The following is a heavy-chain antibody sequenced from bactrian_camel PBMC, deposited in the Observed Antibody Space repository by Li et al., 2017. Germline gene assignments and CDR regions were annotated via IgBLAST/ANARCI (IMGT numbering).Heavy chain of an antibody. V-gene: IGHV3S53*01. Sequence: VQLVESGGGSVQAGGSLRLSCAPSGDDYNTNYMVVAWFRQGPGKEREGIAHIHSDGSTRYAGSVKGRFTISKDNAKNTLYLQMISLKPEDTAMYYCAADVDSVCYDYSYWGQGTQVTVS. J-gene: IGHJ4*01. CDR3: AADVDSVCYDYSY. CDR2: IHSDGST. CDR1: GDDYNTNY. D-gene: IGHD5*01.